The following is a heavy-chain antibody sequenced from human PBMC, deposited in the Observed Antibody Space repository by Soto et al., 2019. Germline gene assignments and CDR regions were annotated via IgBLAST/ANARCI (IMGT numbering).Heavy chain of an antibody. CDR1: GYTFTSYD. CDR2: TNPNSGNT. V-gene: IGHV1-8*01. D-gene: IGHD6-13*01. CDR3: ARVHGGRVFFSWSGLYGMDV. Sequence: ASVKVSCKASGYTFTSYDINWVRQATGQGLEWMGWTNPNSGNTGYAQKFQGRVTMTRNTSISTAYMELSSLRSEDTAVYYCARVHGGRVFFSWSGLYGMDVWGQGTTVTVSS. J-gene: IGHJ6*02.